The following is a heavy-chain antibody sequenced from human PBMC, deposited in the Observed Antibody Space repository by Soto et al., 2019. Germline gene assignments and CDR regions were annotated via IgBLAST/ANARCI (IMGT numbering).Heavy chain of an antibody. CDR3: TRDVSPLDFDAFDI. CDR2: IRSKAYGGTT. J-gene: IGHJ3*02. V-gene: IGHV3-49*03. Sequence: GGSLRLSCTASGFTFGDYAMSWFRQAPGKGLEWVGFIRSKAYGGTTEYAASVKGRFTISRDDSKSIAYLQMNSLKTEDTAVYYCTRDVSPLDFDAFDIWGQGTMVTVSS. CDR1: GFTFGDYA.